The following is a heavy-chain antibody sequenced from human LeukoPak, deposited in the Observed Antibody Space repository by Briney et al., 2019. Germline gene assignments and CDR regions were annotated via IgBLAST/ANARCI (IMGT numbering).Heavy chain of an antibody. D-gene: IGHD3-3*01. CDR2: IYSDGTS. J-gene: IGHJ3*02. CDR3: ARDHRSNYDFWSGYYRWGDDAFDI. CDR1: GFTVSNSY. V-gene: IGHV3-53*01. Sequence: PGGSLRLSCAASGFTVSNSYMSWIRQAPGKGLEWVSVIYSDGTSYYADSVKGRFTISRDNSKNTLYLQMNSLRAEDTAVYYCARDHRSNYDFWSGYYRWGDDAFDIWGQGTMVTVSS.